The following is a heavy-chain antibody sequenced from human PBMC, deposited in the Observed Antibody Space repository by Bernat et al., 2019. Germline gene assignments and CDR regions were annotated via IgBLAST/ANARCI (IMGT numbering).Heavy chain of an antibody. J-gene: IGHJ4*02. CDR3: ARSTAYCGGDCPPGH. Sequence: QVQLQQWGAGLLKPSETLSLTCAVYGGSFSGYYWSWIRQRPGKGLEWIGEINHSGSTNYNPSLKSRVTISVDTSKNQFSLKLSSVTAADTAVYYCARSTAYCGGDCPPGHWGQGTLVTVSS. CDR1: GGSFSGYY. D-gene: IGHD2-21*02. CDR2: INHSGST. V-gene: IGHV4-34*01.